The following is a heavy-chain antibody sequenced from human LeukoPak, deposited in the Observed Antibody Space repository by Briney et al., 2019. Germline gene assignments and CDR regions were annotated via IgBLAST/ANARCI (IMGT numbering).Heavy chain of an antibody. CDR2: INHSGST. CDR3: ARGYYYDSSGLLSNFDY. D-gene: IGHD3-22*01. CDR1: GGSFSGYY. J-gene: IGHJ4*02. Sequence: SETLSLTCAVYGGSFSGYYWSWIRQPPGKGLEWIGEINHSGSTNYNPSLKSRVTISVDTSKNQFSLKLSSVTAADTAVYYCARGYYYDSSGLLSNFDYWGQGTLVTVS. V-gene: IGHV4-34*01.